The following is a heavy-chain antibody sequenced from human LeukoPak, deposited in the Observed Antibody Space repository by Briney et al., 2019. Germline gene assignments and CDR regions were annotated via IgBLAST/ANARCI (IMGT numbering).Heavy chain of an antibody. J-gene: IGHJ4*02. CDR3: ARDRGTYYDFWSGYHY. Sequence: ASVKVSCKASGYIFTSYGISWVRQAPGQGLEWMGWISAYSGNTNHAQNFQGRVTVTTETSTSTAYMELRSLRSDDTAVYYCARDRGTYYDFWSGYHYWGQGTLVTVSS. V-gene: IGHV1-18*01. CDR1: GYIFTSYG. CDR2: ISAYSGNT. D-gene: IGHD3-3*01.